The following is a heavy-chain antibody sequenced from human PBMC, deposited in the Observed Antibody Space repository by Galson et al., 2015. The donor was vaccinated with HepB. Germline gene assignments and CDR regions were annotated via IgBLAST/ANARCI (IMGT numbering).Heavy chain of an antibody. J-gene: IGHJ4*02. V-gene: IGHV3-66*02. D-gene: IGHD3-10*01. CDR1: GFTVRSNY. CDR3: ARDRGLYGSGSYAVDY. Sequence: SLRLSCAASGFTVRSNYMSWVRRAPGNRLDQVSVIYSGSKTYYADSVKGRFTISRDNSKNTLLLQMNSLRTEDTAVYYCARDRGLYGSGSYAVDYWGQGTLVTVSS. CDR2: IYSGSKT.